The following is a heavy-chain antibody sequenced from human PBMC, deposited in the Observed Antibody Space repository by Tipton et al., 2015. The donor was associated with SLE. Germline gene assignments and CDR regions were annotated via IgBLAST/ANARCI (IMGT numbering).Heavy chain of an antibody. CDR3: ARGVHSSGYYYFDY. J-gene: IGHJ4*02. CDR2: MNPNSGNT. CDR1: GYTFTDHY. Sequence: QLVQSGAAVKKPGASVKVSCKASGYTFTDHYMHWVRQATGQGLEWMGWMNPNSGNTGYAQKFQGRVTMTRHTSISTAYMELSSLRSEDTAVYYCARGVHSSGYYYFDYWGQGTLVTVSS. D-gene: IGHD6-19*01. V-gene: IGHV1-8*02.